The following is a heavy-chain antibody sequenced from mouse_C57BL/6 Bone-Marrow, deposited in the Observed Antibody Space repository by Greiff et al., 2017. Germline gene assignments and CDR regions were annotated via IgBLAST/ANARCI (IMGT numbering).Heavy chain of an antibody. CDR1: GYTFTSYW. J-gene: IGHJ4*01. CDR2: IDPSDSYT. V-gene: IGHV1-69*01. Sequence: VQLQQPGAELVMPGASVKLSCKASGYTFTSYWMHWVKQRPGQGLEWIGEIDPSDSYTNYNQKFKGKSTLTVDTSSSTAYMQLSSLTSEDSAVYYCARSDYYGSSSYYAMDYWGQGTSVTVSS. CDR3: ARSDYYGSSSYYAMDY. D-gene: IGHD1-1*01.